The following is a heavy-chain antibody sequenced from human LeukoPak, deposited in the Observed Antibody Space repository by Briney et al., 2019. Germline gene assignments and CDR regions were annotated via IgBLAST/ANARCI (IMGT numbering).Heavy chain of an antibody. CDR1: GFTFSSYS. CDR3: ARDRTRSSFDY. D-gene: IGHD2-15*01. CDR2: ISSSSSYI. V-gene: IGHV3-21*01. Sequence: GGSLGLSCAASGFTFSSYSMNWVRQAPGKGLEWVSSISSSSSYIYYADSVKGRFTISRDNAKNSLYLQMNSLRAEDTAVYYCARDRTRSSFDYWGQGTLVTVSS. J-gene: IGHJ4*02.